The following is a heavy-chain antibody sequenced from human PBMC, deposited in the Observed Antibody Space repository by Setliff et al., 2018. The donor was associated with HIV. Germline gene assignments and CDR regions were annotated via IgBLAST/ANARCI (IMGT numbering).Heavy chain of an antibody. D-gene: IGHD3-3*01. CDR2: ISHAGGT. J-gene: IGHJ4*02. CDR1: GGSFNSYY. V-gene: IGHV4-34*01. Sequence: PSETLSLTCAVYGGSFNSYYWSWIRQFPGKGLEWIGEISHAGGTNNNPSLKSRITLSVDTSKNQFSLKVRSLTAADTAVYYCARAFTVSGVTLVKKFVNTKYLDSWGQGTLVTVSS. CDR3: ARAFTVSGVTLVKKFVNTKYLDS.